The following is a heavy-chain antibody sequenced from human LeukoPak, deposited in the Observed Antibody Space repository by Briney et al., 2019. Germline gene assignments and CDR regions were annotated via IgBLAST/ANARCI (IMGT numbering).Heavy chain of an antibody. CDR3: AKGVVVVAARGVAFDI. CDR1: GFTFSSYA. CDR2: ISGGGGST. Sequence: GGSLRLSCAASGFTFSSYAMSWVRQAPGKGLEWVSAISGGGGSTYYADSVKGRFTISRDNSKNTLYLQMNSLRAEDTAVYYCAKGVVVVAARGVAFDIWGQGTMVTVSS. D-gene: IGHD2-15*01. V-gene: IGHV3-23*01. J-gene: IGHJ3*02.